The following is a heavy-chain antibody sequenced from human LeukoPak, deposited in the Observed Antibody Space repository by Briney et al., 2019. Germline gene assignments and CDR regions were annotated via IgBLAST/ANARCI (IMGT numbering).Heavy chain of an antibody. V-gene: IGHV4-39*07. CDR2: IYYSGST. D-gene: IGHD6-13*01. CDR3: ARGRVGSWTFDY. CDR1: GGSISSSSYY. Sequence: PSETLSLTCTVSGGSISSSSYYWGWIRQPPGKGLEWIGSIYYSGSTYYNPSLKSRVTISVDTSKNQFSLKLSSVTAADTAVYYCARGRVGSWTFDYWGQGTLVTVSS. J-gene: IGHJ4*02.